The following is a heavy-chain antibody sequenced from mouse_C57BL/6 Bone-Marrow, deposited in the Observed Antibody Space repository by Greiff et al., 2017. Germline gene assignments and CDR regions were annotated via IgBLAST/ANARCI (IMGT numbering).Heavy chain of an antibody. CDR2: IDPSDSYT. CDR1: GYTFTSYW. D-gene: IGHD2-3*01. J-gene: IGHJ1*03. Sequence: VQLQQPGAELVKPGASVKLSCKASGYTFTSYWMQWVKQRPGQGLEWIGEIDPSDSYTNSNQKFKGKATLTVDPSSSPAYMQHSSLTSEDSAVYYGARRDGCPWYCDVWGTGTTVTVSS. V-gene: IGHV1-50*01. CDR3: ARRDGCPWYCDV.